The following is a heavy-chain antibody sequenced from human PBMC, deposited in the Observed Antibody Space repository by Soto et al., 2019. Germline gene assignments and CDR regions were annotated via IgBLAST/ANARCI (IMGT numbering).Heavy chain of an antibody. CDR1: GFIVSSYS. J-gene: IGHJ5*02. CDR2: ISSSGSYI. CDR3: ARGDWFDP. V-gene: IGHV3-21*01. Sequence: GGSLRLSCAASGFTSGFIVSSYSMNWVRQAPGKGLEWVASISSSGSYIFNADSMKGRFTISRDNAKNSLYLQMNSLRAEDTAGYYCARGDWFDPWGQGTLVTVSS.